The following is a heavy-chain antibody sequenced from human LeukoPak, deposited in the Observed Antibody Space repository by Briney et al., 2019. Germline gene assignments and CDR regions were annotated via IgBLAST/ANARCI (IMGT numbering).Heavy chain of an antibody. CDR2: IYPGDSDT. D-gene: IGHD3-16*01. J-gene: IGHJ4*02. V-gene: IGHV5-51*01. Sequence: GESLKISCDGSGYSFTNYWIGWVRQMPGKGLEWMEIIYPGDSDTKYSPSFQGLVTISADKSINAAYLQWSSLKASDTAIYYCARQQVAWGPIDYWGQGTLVTVSS. CDR1: GYSFTNYW. CDR3: ARQQVAWGPIDY.